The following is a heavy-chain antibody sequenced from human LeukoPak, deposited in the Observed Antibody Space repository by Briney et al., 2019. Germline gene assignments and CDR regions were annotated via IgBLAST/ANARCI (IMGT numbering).Heavy chain of an antibody. J-gene: IGHJ4*02. Sequence: GGSLRLSCAASGFTFSSYAMSWVRQAPGKGLEWVSAISGSGGSTYYVDSVKGRFTISRDNSKNTLYLQMNSLRAEDTAVYYCAKDLRGYSGYDLKDYWGQGTLVSLSS. D-gene: IGHD5-12*01. CDR3: AKDLRGYSGYDLKDY. CDR2: ISGSGGST. CDR1: GFTFSSYA. V-gene: IGHV3-23*01.